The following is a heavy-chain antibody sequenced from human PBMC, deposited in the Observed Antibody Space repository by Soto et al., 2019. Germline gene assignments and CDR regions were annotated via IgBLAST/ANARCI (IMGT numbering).Heavy chain of an antibody. Sequence: QVQLVESGGGVVQPGRSLRLSCAASGFTFSSYAMHWVRQAPGKGLEWVAVISYDGSNKYYADSVKGRFTISRDNSKNTLYLQMNSLRAEDTAVYYCARDSIPNWGSGAYFDYWGQGTLVTVSS. CDR2: ISYDGSNK. CDR3: ARDSIPNWGSGAYFDY. D-gene: IGHD7-27*01. CDR1: GFTFSSYA. V-gene: IGHV3-30-3*01. J-gene: IGHJ4*02.